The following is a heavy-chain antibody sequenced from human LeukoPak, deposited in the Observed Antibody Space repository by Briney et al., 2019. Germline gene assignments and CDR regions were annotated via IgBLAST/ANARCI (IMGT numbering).Heavy chain of an antibody. Sequence: GASVKVSCKVSGYTLTELPMHWVRQAPGKGLEWMGGFDPEDGETIYAQKFQGRVTMTEDTSTDTAYMELSSLRSEDTAVYYCATETVGMTTVIEYYFDYWGQGTLVTVSS. CDR2: FDPEDGET. V-gene: IGHV1-24*01. CDR3: ATETVGMTTVIEYYFDY. J-gene: IGHJ4*02. CDR1: GYTLTELP. D-gene: IGHD4-17*01.